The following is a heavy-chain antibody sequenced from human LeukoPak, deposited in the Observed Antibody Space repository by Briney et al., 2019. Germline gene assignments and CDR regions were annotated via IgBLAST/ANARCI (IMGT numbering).Heavy chain of an antibody. CDR3: ARNNGMDV. Sequence: GGSLRLSCAASKFAFSSYAMSWVRQAPGRGPEWVANVNRDGSETYYLDSVKGRFTISKDNAKNSLYLQMNSLRAEDTALYHCARNNGMDVWGQGTTVIVSS. V-gene: IGHV3-7*03. CDR1: KFAFSSYA. CDR2: VNRDGSET. J-gene: IGHJ6*02.